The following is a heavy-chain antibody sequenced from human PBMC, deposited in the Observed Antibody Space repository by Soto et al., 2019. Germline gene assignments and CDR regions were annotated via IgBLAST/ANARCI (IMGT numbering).Heavy chain of an antibody. D-gene: IGHD2-2*01. CDR3: ASGPPLPPPMLLPTIPMPYYYGMDA. V-gene: IGHV1-18*04. Sequence: ASVKVSCKASGYTFTSYGISWVRQAPGQGLEWMGWISTFHGNTNYAQKFQGSVTMTTDTSTSTACMELRSLRSEDTPVYYCASGPPLPPPMLLPTIPMPYYYGMDAWGQGTTVTVS. J-gene: IGHJ6*02. CDR2: ISTFHGNT. CDR1: GYTFTSYG.